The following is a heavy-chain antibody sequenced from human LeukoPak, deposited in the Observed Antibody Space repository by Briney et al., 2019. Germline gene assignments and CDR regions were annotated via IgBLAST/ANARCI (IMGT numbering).Heavy chain of an antibody. CDR1: GFTFSSYA. CDR2: ISYDGSNK. Sequence: GGSLRLSCAASGFTFSSYAMHWVRQAPGKGLEWVAVISYDGSNKYYADSVKGRFTISRDNSKNTLYLQMNSLRAEDTAVYYCARDPTWAAADYYYYYYMDVWGKGTTVTVSS. V-gene: IGHV3-30-3*01. D-gene: IGHD6-13*01. J-gene: IGHJ6*03. CDR3: ARDPTWAAADYYYYYYMDV.